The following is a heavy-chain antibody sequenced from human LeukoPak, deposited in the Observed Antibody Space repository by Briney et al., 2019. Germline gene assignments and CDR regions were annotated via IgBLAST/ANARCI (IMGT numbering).Heavy chain of an antibody. CDR2: ISYDGSKK. CDR1: GFTFSSYA. D-gene: IGHD3-3*01. CDR3: ARSERKRFLEWSLDYYYGMDV. Sequence: PGRSLRLSCAASGFTFSSYAMHWVRQAPGKGLEWVAVISYDGSKKYYADSVKGRFTISRDNSKNTLYLQMNSLRAEDTAVYYCARSERKRFLEWSLDYYYGMDVWGQGTTVTVSS. V-gene: IGHV3-30-3*01. J-gene: IGHJ6*02.